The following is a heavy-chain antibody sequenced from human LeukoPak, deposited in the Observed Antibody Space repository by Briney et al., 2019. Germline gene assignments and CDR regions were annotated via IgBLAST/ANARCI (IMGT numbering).Heavy chain of an antibody. CDR2: INGDGSTT. Sequence: GGSLRLSCTASGFTFSTYWINWVRQSPGKGLVWVALINGDGSTTTHADSVKGRFTISRDNAKNTAYLQMNSLRDEDTAVYYCARDYAGSPDYWGEGTLVTVSA. V-gene: IGHV3-74*03. J-gene: IGHJ4*02. CDR3: ARDYAGSPDY. CDR1: GFTFSTYW. D-gene: IGHD3-10*01.